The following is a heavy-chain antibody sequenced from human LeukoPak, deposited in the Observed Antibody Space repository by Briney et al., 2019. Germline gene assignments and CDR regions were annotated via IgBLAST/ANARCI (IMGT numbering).Heavy chain of an antibody. D-gene: IGHD1-26*01. V-gene: IGHV3-48*03. J-gene: IGHJ6*02. CDR1: GFTFSSYE. CDR3: ARRSGSYGVHYGMDV. CDR2: ISSSGSTI. Sequence: PGGSLRLSCAASGFTFSSYEMNWVRQAPGKGLEWVSYISSSGSTIYYADSVKGRFTISRDNAKNSLYLQMNSLRAEDTAVYYCARRSGSYGVHYGMDVWGLGTTVTVSS.